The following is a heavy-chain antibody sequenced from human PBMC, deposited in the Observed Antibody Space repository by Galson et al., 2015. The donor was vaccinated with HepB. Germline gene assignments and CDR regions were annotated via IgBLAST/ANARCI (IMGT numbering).Heavy chain of an antibody. CDR2: MNPNSGNT. J-gene: IGHJ5*02. Sequence: SVKVSCKASGYTFTRYDINWVRQATGQGPEWMGWMNPNSGNTGYAQKFQGRVTMTRNTSISTAYMELSSLRSEDTAVYYCARGGGVYDFWSGLGFDPWGQGTLVTVSS. V-gene: IGHV1-8*01. D-gene: IGHD3-3*01. CDR3: ARGGGVYDFWSGLGFDP. CDR1: GYTFTRYD.